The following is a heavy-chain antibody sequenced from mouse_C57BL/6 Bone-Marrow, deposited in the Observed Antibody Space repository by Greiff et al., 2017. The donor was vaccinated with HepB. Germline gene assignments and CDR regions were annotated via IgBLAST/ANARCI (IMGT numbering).Heavy chain of an antibody. V-gene: IGHV1-74*01. CDR2: IHPSDSDT. Sequence: QVQLQQPGAELVKPGASVKVSCKASGYTFTSYWMHWVKQRPGQGLEWIGRIHPSDSDTNYNQKFKGKATLTADKSSSTAYMQLISLASEDSAVYYCAIRGGGSSAWFAYWGQGTLVTVSA. CDR1: GYTFTSYW. J-gene: IGHJ3*01. CDR3: AIRGGGSSAWFAY. D-gene: IGHD1-1*02.